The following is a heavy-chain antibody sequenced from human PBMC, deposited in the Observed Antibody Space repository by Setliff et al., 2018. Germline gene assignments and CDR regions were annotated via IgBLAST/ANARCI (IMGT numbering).Heavy chain of an antibody. CDR1: GFTFSSYS. CDR2: ISSSSSYI. V-gene: IGHV3-21*03. Sequence: GSLRLSCAASGFTFSSYSMNWVRQAPGKGLEWVSSISSSSSYIDYAAPVEGRFTISRDDSRNTLSLQMNSLKTEDTAVYYCTTGATIWGQGTMVTVSS. J-gene: IGHJ3*02. CDR3: TTGATI.